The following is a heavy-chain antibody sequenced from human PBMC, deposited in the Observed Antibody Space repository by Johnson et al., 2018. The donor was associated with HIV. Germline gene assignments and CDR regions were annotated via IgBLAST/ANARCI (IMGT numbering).Heavy chain of an antibody. V-gene: IGHV3-30*04. Sequence: VQLVESGGGVVQPGRSLRLSCAASGFTFSSYAMHWVRQAPGTGLEWVAVISYDGSNKYYADSVKGRFTISRDNSKNTLYLQMNSLRAEDTTVYYCARGGKWGIVGARGAFDIWGQGTMVTVSS. CDR2: ISYDGSNK. CDR3: ARGGKWGIVGARGAFDI. J-gene: IGHJ3*02. D-gene: IGHD1-26*01. CDR1: GFTFSSYA.